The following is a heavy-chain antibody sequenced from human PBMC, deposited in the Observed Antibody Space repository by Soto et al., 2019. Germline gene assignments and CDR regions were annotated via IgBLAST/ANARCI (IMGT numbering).Heavy chain of an antibody. J-gene: IGHJ4*02. V-gene: IGHV3-53*01. CDR3: ASDYADYVLCYFEY. Sequence: EVPLVESGGGLIQPGGSLRLSCAASGFTVYSNYMSWVRQAPGKGLEWVSVIYSGGSTYYADSVKGRFTISRDKSKNTLYLQMNSLRAEDTAVYYCASDYADYVLCYFEYWCQGTLVTVSS. D-gene: IGHD4-17*01. CDR1: GFTVYSNY. CDR2: IYSGGST.